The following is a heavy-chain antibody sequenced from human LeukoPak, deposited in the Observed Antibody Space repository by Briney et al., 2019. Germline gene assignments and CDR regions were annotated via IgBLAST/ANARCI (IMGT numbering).Heavy chain of an antibody. J-gene: IGHJ4*02. CDR1: GFTFTDSA. CDR3: TKGGSYAPLDY. D-gene: IGHD1-26*01. Sequence: GGSLRLSCAASGFTFTDSAMTWVRQAPGKGLEWVSAISTGGGDTIYTDSVKDRFTISRDNPKNTLYLRMDSLRAEDTAIYYCTKGGSYAPLDYWGQGTLVTVSS. CDR2: ISTGGGDT. V-gene: IGHV3-23*01.